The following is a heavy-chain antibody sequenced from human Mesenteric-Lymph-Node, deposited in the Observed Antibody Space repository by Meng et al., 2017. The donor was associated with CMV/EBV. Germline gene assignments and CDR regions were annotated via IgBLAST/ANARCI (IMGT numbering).Heavy chain of an antibody. CDR1: GFTFSSYS. CDR3: ARCKVVSRWLHRYYYGMDV. V-gene: IGHV3-21*01. J-gene: IGHJ6*02. CDR2: ISSSSSYI. D-gene: IGHD5-24*01. Sequence: GGSLRLSCAASGFTFSSYSMNWVRQAPGKGLEWVSSISSSSSYIYYADSVKGRFTISRDNAKNSLYLQMNSLRAEDTAVYYCARCKVVSRWLHRYYYGMDVWGQGTTVTVSS.